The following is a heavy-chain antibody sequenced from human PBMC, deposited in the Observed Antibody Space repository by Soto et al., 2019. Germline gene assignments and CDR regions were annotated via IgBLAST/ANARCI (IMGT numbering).Heavy chain of an antibody. D-gene: IGHD6-6*01. J-gene: IGHJ5*02. CDR2: INPSGGGT. V-gene: IGHV1-46*01. Sequence: QVHLVQSGAEVRKPGASVKVSCKASGYTFTNYYMHWVRQAPGQGLEWMGLINPSGGGTNYAQKFQGRLTMTRDTSTSTIYMDLSSLRSEDTAVYYCARGFQVEYSSSSWFDPWGQGTLVTVSS. CDR3: ARGFQVEYSSSSWFDP. CDR1: GYTFTNYY.